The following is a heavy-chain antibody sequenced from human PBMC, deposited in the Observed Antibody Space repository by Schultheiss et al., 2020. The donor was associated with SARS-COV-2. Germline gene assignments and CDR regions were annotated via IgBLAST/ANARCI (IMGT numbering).Heavy chain of an antibody. D-gene: IGHD3-22*01. CDR1: GGSISSSNW. V-gene: IGHV4-4*02. CDR2: IYYSGST. CDR3: ARAPGVVIGYGMDV. J-gene: IGHJ6*02. Sequence: SETLSLTCAVSGGSISSSNWWSWIRQPPGKGLEWIGYIYYSGSTYYNPSLKSRVTISVDTSKNQFSLKLSSVTAADTAVYYCARAPGVVIGYGMDVWGQGTTVTVSS.